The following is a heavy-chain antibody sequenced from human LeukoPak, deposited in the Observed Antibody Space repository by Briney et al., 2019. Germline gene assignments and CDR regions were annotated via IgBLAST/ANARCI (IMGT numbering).Heavy chain of an antibody. CDR2: ISAYNGNT. CDR1: GYTFTSYG. CDR3: ARRGAVSTVTTGVYYYYYMDV. D-gene: IGHD4-17*01. Sequence: ASVKVSRKASGYTFTSYGISWVRQAPGQGLEWMGWISAYNGNTNYAQKLQGRVTMTTDTSTSTAYMELRSLRSDDTAVYYCARRGAVSTVTTGVYYYYYMDVWGKGTTVTVSS. J-gene: IGHJ6*03. V-gene: IGHV1-18*01.